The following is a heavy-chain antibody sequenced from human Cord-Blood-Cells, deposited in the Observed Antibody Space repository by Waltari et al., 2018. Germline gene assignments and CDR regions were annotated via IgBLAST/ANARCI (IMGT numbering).Heavy chain of an antibody. J-gene: IGHJ4*02. D-gene: IGHD2-21*01. V-gene: IGHV4-39*07. Sequence: QLQLQESGPGLVKPSETLSLTCTVSGGSISSSSYYWGWIRQPPGKGLEWIGSIYYSGSTYYNPSLKSRVTISVDTSKNQFSLKLSSVTAADTAVYYCARGRDGDGFDYWGQGTLVTVSS. CDR3: ARGRDGDGFDY. CDR1: GGSISSSSYY. CDR2: IYYSGST.